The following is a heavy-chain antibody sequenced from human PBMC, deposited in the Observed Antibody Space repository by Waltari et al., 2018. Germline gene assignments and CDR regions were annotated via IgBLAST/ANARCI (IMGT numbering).Heavy chain of an antibody. CDR2: INPNSVGT. CDR1: GYTFTGYY. Sequence: QVQLVQSGAEVKKPGASVKVSCKASGYTFTGYYMHWVRQAPGQGLEWMGWINPNSVGTNYAQKFQGRVTMTRDTSISTAYMELSRLRSDDTAVYYCARVTRDPWFDPWGQGTLVTVSS. CDR3: ARVTRDPWFDP. D-gene: IGHD3-3*01. J-gene: IGHJ5*02. V-gene: IGHV1-2*02.